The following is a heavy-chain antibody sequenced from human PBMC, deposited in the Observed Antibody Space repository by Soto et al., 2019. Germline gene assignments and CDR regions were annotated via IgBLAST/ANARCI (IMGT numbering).Heavy chain of an antibody. D-gene: IGHD4-17*01. J-gene: IGHJ4*02. CDR2: IYTSGST. CDR3: ASSVMTTVTSYYFDY. V-gene: IGHV4-4*07. Sequence: QVQLQESGPGLVEPSETLSLTCTVSGGSISSYYWSWIRQPAGKGLEWIGRIYTSGSTNYNPYLKSRVTMAVDTSKNQFSLKLSSVTAADPSVYYCASSVMTTVTSYYFDYWGQGTLVTVSS. CDR1: GGSISSYY.